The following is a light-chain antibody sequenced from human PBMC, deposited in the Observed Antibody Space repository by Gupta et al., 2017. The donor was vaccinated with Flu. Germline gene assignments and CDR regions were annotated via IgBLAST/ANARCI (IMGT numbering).Light chain of an antibody. CDR2: NNR. CDR1: SSNIGSNT. CDR3: AAWDDTLNGLV. Sequence: QSMLTQPPSASGTPGPRVTISRSASSSNIGSNTVNWYQHVPGTAPKLLIYNNRQRPSGVPDRFSGSKSGTSASLAITGLQSEDEADYYCAAWDDTLNGLVFGGGTKLTVL. J-gene: IGLJ3*02. V-gene: IGLV1-44*01.